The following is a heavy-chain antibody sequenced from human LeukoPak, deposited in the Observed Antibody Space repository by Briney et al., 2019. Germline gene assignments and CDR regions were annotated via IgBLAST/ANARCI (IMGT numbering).Heavy chain of an antibody. CDR2: IYYSGST. CDR3: ARGSYYDSRSFQH. V-gene: IGHV4-30-4*01. Sequence: PSETLSLTCTVSGGSISSGDYYWSWIRQPPGKGLEWIGYIYYSGSTYYNPSLKSRVTISVDTSKNQFSLKLSSVTAADTAVYYCARGSYYDSRSFQHWGQGTLVTVSS. CDR1: GGSISSGDYY. J-gene: IGHJ1*01. D-gene: IGHD3-22*01.